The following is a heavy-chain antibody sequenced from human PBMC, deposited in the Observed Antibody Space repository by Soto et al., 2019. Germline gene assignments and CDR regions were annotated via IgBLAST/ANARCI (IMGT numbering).Heavy chain of an antibody. Sequence: PGGSLRLSCAASGFTFSSYSMNWVRQAPGKGLEWVSSISSSSSYIYYADSVKGRFTISRDNAKNSLYLQMNSLRAEDTAVYYCARDDSDSSGYPHPWGQGTLVTVSS. J-gene: IGHJ5*02. V-gene: IGHV3-21*01. D-gene: IGHD3-22*01. CDR2: ISSSSSYI. CDR3: ARDDSDSSGYPHP. CDR1: GFTFSSYS.